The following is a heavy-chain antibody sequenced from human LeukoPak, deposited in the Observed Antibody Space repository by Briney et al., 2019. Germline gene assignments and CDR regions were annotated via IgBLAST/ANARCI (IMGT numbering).Heavy chain of an antibody. D-gene: IGHD1-26*01. CDR2: INHSGST. CDR1: GGSFSGYY. CDR3: AHSGTRDYYYGMDV. Sequence: PSETLSLTCAVYGGSFSGYYWSWTRQPPGKGLEWMGEINHSGSTNYNPSLKSRVTISVDTSKNQFSLKLSSVTAADTAVYYCAHSGTRDYYYGMDVWGQGTTVTVSS. J-gene: IGHJ6*02. V-gene: IGHV4-34*01.